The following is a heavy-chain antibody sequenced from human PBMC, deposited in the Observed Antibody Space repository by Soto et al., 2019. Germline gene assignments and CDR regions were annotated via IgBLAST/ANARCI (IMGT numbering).Heavy chain of an antibody. D-gene: IGHD3-16*01. CDR2: IYYSGTT. J-gene: IGHJ4*02. CDR1: GASISNSY. Sequence: PSETLSLTCTVSGASISNSYWSWIRQFPGKGLEWIGHIYYSGTTNYNPSLKGRVTISVDTSKKQFSLRVSSVTAADTAVYYCARQFGTGLAAFDYWGQGALVTVSS. CDR3: ARQFGTGLAAFDY. V-gene: IGHV4-59*08.